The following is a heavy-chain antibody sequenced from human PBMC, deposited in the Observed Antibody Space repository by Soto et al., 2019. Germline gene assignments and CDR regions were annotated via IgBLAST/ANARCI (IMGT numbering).Heavy chain of an antibody. V-gene: IGHV4-34*01. CDR3: ARAGGYDFWSGYYTPPFYYYYYGMDV. D-gene: IGHD3-3*01. CDR2: INHSGST. J-gene: IGHJ6*02. CDR1: GGSFSGYY. Sequence: SETLSLTCAVYGGSFSGYYWSWIRQPPRKGLEWIGEINHSGSTNYNPSLKSRVTISVDTSKNQFSLKLSSVTAADTAVYYCARAGGYDFWSGYYTPPFYYYYYGMDVWGQGTTVTVSS.